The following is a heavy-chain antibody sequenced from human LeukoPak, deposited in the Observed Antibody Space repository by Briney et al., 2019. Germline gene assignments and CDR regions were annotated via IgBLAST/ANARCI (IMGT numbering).Heavy chain of an antibody. CDR3: ARDSVVVPAAIKYYYYMDV. CDR1: GYTFTGYY. Sequence: GASVKVSCKASGYTFTGYYMYWVRQAPGQGLEWMGWINPNSGGTNYAQKFQGRVTMTRDTSISTAYMELSRLKSDDTAVYYCARDSVVVPAAIKYYYYMDVWGKGTTVTVSS. CDR2: INPNSGGT. D-gene: IGHD2-2*01. V-gene: IGHV1-2*02. J-gene: IGHJ6*03.